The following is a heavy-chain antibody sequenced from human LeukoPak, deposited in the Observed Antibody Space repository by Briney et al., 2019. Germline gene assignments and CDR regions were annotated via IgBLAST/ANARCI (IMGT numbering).Heavy chain of an antibody. CDR3: ARGGGGLQH. J-gene: IGHJ1*01. Sequence: ASVKVSCKASGYTFTAYFMHWVRLAPGQGLEWMGWIDPNSGGTNYAQKFQGRVTMTRDTSISTAYMELSSLMSDDTAIYYCARGGGGLQHWGQGTLVTVSS. CDR1: GYTFTAYF. D-gene: IGHD2-15*01. V-gene: IGHV1-2*02. CDR2: IDPNSGGT.